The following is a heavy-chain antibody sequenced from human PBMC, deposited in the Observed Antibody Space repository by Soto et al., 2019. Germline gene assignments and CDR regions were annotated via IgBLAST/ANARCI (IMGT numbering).Heavy chain of an antibody. V-gene: IGHV3-30-3*01. CDR2: ISYDGSNK. CDR1: GFTFSSNA. J-gene: IGHJ4*02. CDR3: ARRDRLAGTDY. D-gene: IGHD6-19*01. Sequence: QVQLVESGGSVVQPGRSLRLSCAASGFTFSSNAMHWVRQAPGKGLEWVAVISYDGSNKYYADSVKGRFTISRDNSKNTLYLQMNSLRAEYTAVYYCARRDRLAGTDYWGQGTLVTVSS.